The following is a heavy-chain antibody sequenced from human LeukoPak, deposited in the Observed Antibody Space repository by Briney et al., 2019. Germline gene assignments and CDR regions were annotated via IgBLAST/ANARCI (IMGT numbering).Heavy chain of an antibody. J-gene: IGHJ4*02. D-gene: IGHD2/OR15-2a*01. V-gene: IGHV3-23*01. CDR2: ISESGGSK. CDR1: GFTFSTNA. Sequence: GGSLSLSCVASGFTFSTNAMSWVRQAPGKGLEWVSTISESGGSKYYADSMKGRFTISRDNSKDTLYLQMNYLRADDTAVYYCATGGSMAHEGIHYWGQGTLVTVSS. CDR3: ATGGSMAHEGIHY.